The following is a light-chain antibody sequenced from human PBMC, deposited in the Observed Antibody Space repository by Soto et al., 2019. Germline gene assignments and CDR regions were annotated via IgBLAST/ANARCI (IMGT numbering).Light chain of an antibody. Sequence: QSVLTHPASVSWSPGQSITISCTGTSSDVGAYKYVSWYQVHPGKAPKLIIYEVRSRPSVVSDRFSGSKSGNTASLTISGLQAEEEANYYCSSYTSTSNMVFGGGTKVTV. J-gene: IGLJ3*02. V-gene: IGLV2-14*01. CDR1: SSDVGAYKY. CDR3: SSYTSTSNMV. CDR2: EVR.